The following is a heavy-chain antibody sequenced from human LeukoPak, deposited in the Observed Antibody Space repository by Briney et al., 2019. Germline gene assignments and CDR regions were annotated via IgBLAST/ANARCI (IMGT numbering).Heavy chain of an antibody. CDR1: GFTFSSYS. V-gene: IGHV3-21*01. CDR3: ASDFVVVTAIASDY. D-gene: IGHD2-21*02. CDR2: ISSSSYI. Sequence: PGGSLRLSCAASGFTFSSYSMNWVRQAPGKGLEWVSSISSSSYIYYADSVKGRFTISRDNAKNSLYLQMNSLRAEDTAVYYCASDFVVVTAIASDYWGQGTLVTVSS. J-gene: IGHJ4*02.